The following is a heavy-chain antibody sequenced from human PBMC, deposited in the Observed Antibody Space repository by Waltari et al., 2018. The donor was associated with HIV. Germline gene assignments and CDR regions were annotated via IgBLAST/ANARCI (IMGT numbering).Heavy chain of an antibody. CDR1: GGPFSGYY. D-gene: IGHD1-1*01. V-gene: IGHV4-34*02. J-gene: IGHJ5*02. CDR2: INQHGNT. Sequence: QVQLQQWGTGLLKPSGTLSLTCAVYGGPFSGYYWSWIRQAPGKGLEWIGEINQHGNTNYNPSLKSRVTIFVDTSKRQFSLKMTSVTAADTGVYYCARVPKRYDWNYDPWGQGTPVTVSS. CDR3: ARVPKRYDWNYDP.